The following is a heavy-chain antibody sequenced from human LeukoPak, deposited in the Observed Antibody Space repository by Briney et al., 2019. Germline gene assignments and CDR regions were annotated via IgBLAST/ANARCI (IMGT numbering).Heavy chain of an antibody. J-gene: IGHJ4*02. CDR1: GFTFISYW. CDR2: INHSGST. D-gene: IGHD3-3*01. CDR3: ARGVAYYDFWSGYTNFDY. V-gene: IGHV4-34*01. Sequence: PGGSLRLSCAASGFTFISYWMSWIRQPPGKGLEWIGEINHSGSTNYNPSLKSRVTISVDTSKNQFSLKLSSVTAADTAVYYCARGVAYYDFWSGYTNFDYWGQGTLVTVSS.